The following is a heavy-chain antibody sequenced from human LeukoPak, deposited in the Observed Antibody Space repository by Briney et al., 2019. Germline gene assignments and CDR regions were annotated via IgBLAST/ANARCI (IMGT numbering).Heavy chain of an antibody. D-gene: IGHD3-3*02. CDR2: MNPNSGNT. J-gene: IGHJ4*02. CDR1: GYTFTSYD. V-gene: IGHV1-8*01. Sequence: ASVRVSCTASGYTFTSYDINWVRQATGQGLEWMGWMNPNSGNTGYAQKFQGRVTMTRNTSISTAYMELSSLRSEDTAVYYCARGIRAAGFDYWGQGTLVTVSS. CDR3: ARGIRAAGFDY.